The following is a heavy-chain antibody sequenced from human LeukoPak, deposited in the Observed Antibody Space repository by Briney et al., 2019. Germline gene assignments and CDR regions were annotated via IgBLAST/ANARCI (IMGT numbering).Heavy chain of an antibody. CDR2: INWNGGST. CDR3: ARDPGVVAFHYLDF. CDR1: GFTFGDYG. V-gene: IGHV3-20*04. D-gene: IGHD3-3*01. J-gene: IGHJ4*02. Sequence: GGSLRLSCAASGFTFGDYGMSWVRQAPGKGLEWVSGINWNGGSTGYADSMKGRFTISRDNAKNSLYLQMNYLRADDTAVYYCARDPGVVAFHYLDFWGQGTLVTVSS.